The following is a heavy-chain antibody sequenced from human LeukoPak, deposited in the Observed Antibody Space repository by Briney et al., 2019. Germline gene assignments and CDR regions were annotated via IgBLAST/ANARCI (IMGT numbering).Heavy chain of an antibody. Sequence: GGSLRLSCAASGFTFSSYSMNWVRQAPGKGLEWVSSISSSSSYIYYADSVKGRFTNSRDNAKNSLYLQMNSLRAEDTAVYFCAKRGVVIRVILVAFHKEAYYFDSWGQGALVTVSS. D-gene: IGHD3-22*01. J-gene: IGHJ4*02. V-gene: IGHV3-21*04. CDR3: AKRGVVIRVILVAFHKEAYYFDS. CDR2: ISSSSSYI. CDR1: GFTFSSYS.